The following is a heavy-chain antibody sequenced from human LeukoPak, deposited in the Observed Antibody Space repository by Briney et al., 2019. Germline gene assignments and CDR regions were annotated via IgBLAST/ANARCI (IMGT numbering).Heavy chain of an antibody. V-gene: IGHV4-4*07. J-gene: IGHJ4*02. CDR2: IYTSGST. CDR1: GGSISSYY. CDR3: ARYLRDWGTYIFDY. D-gene: IGHD7-27*01. Sequence: PSETLSLTCTVSGGSISSYYWSWIRQPAGKGLEWIGRIYTSGSTNYNPSLKSRVTMSVDTSKNQFSLKLSSVTAADTAVYYCARYLRDWGTYIFDYWGQGTLVTVSS.